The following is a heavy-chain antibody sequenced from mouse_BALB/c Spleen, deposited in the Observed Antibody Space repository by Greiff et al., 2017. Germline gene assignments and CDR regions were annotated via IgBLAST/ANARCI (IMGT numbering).Heavy chain of an antibody. V-gene: IGHV7-3*02. Sequence: EVKLMESGGGLVQPGGSLRLSCATSGFTFTDYYMSWVRQPPGKALEWLGFIRNKANGYTTEYSASVKGRFTISRDNSQSILYLQMNTLRAEDSATYYCARDISPRYSNYDYAMDYWGHETSDTASP. J-gene: IGHJ4*01. CDR3: ARDISPRYSNYDYAMDY. CDR1: GFTFTDYY. D-gene: IGHD2-5*01. CDR2: IRNKANGYTT.